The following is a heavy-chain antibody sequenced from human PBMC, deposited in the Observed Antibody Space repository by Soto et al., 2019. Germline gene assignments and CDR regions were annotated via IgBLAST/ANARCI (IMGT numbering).Heavy chain of an antibody. V-gene: IGHV3-30-3*01. Sequence: PGGSLRLSCAASGFTFSSYAMHWVRQAPGKGLEWVAVISYDGSNKYYADSVKGRFTISRDNSKNTLYLQMNSLRAEDTAVYYCARDPGITGTSAAYYGMDVWGQGTTVTVS. J-gene: IGHJ6*02. CDR1: GFTFSSYA. CDR3: ARDPGITGTSAAYYGMDV. CDR2: ISYDGSNK. D-gene: IGHD1-20*01.